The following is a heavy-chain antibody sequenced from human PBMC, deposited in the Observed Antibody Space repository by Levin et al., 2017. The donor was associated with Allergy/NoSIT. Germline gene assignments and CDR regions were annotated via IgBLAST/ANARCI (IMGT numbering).Heavy chain of an antibody. Sequence: SQTLSLPCAVFGGAFSGYYWSWLRQTPGKGLEWLGEINSSGGANYNPSLKSRVTISLDTSKNQFSLNLSSVTAADTAVYYCARTMKRPVASVTIISRFDPWGQGTLVTVSS. CDR3: ARTMKRPVASVTIISRFDP. CDR1: GGAFSGYY. V-gene: IGHV4-34*01. CDR2: INSSGGA. J-gene: IGHJ5*02. D-gene: IGHD4-17*01.